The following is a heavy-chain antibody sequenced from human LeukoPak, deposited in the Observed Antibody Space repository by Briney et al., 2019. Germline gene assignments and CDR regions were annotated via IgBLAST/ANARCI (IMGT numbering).Heavy chain of an antibody. Sequence: GESLKISRKGSGYSSTNYWISWVRQMPGKGLGWMGRIDPSDSYTNYSPSFQGHVTISADKSIRTAYLQWSSLKASDTAMYYCARRETLKQQLALDYWGQGTLVTVSS. CDR2: IDPSDSYT. J-gene: IGHJ4*02. CDR3: ARRETLKQQLALDY. CDR1: GYSSTNYW. D-gene: IGHD6-13*01. V-gene: IGHV5-10-1*01.